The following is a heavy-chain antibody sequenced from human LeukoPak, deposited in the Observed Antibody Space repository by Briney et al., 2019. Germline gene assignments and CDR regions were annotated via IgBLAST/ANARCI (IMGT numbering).Heavy chain of an antibody. CDR1: GFTFSSYA. J-gene: IGHJ6*03. V-gene: IGHV3-23*01. CDR3: AKEQWLALNYYYYYMDV. D-gene: IGHD6-19*01. Sequence: PGGSLRLSCAASGFTFSSYAMSWVRQAPGKGLEWVSAISGSGGSTNYADSVKGRFTISRDNSKNTLYLQMNSMRAEDTAVYYCAKEQWLALNYYYYYMDVWGKGTTVTVSS. CDR2: ISGSGGST.